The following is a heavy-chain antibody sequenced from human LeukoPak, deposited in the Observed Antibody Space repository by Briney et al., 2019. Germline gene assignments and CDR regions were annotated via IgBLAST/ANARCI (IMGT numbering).Heavy chain of an antibody. CDR2: IYPGDSDI. V-gene: IGHV5-51*01. Sequence: GESLKISCKGSGYTFTRYWIGWVRQMPGKGLEWMGIIYPGDSDIRYSPSFQGQVTISVDKSISTAYLQWSSLKASDTAMYYCARPDDPRIAAASFQHWGQGTLVTVSS. J-gene: IGHJ1*01. CDR1: GYTFTRYW. D-gene: IGHD6-13*01. CDR3: ARPDDPRIAAASFQH.